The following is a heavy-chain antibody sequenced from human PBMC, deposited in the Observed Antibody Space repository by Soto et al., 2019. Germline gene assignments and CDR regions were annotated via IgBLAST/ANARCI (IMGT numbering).Heavy chain of an antibody. D-gene: IGHD3-10*01. CDR3: ARMLRGHGVKYIDF. V-gene: IGHV6-1*01. CDR1: GDSVSSNSAA. J-gene: IGHJ4*02. Sequence: SQTLSLTCAMSGDSVSSNSAAWNWIRQSPSRGLEWLGRTYYRSKWFNDHAISVKSRIAINPDTSKNHFSLQLNSVTPDDTAVYYCARMLRGHGVKYIDFWGQGTLVTVSS. CDR2: TYYRSKWFN.